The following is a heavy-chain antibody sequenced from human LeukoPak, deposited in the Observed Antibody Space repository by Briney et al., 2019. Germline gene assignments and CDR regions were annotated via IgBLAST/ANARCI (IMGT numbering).Heavy chain of an antibody. V-gene: IGHV4-34*01. Sequence: SETLSLTCAVYGGSFSGYYWSWIRQPPGKGLEWIGEINHSGSTNYNPSLKSRVTISVDTSKNQFSLKLSSVTAADTAVYYCARSEVVAALDYWGQGTLVTVSS. CDR1: GGSFSGYY. J-gene: IGHJ4*02. CDR3: ARSEVVAALDY. D-gene: IGHD2-15*01. CDR2: INHSGST.